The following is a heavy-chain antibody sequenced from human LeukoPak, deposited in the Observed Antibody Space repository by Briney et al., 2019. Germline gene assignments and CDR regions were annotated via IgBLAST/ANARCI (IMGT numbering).Heavy chain of an antibody. Sequence: NPGGSLRLSCAASGLTFTRYSMNWVRQAPGKGLEWVSYITTSSQVYYADSVKGRFSISRDNAKNSLYLQMNSLRAEDTAVYYCARVPHMLLRFLEWLSEPDYWGQGTLVTVSS. V-gene: IGHV3-21*01. CDR1: GLTFTRYS. D-gene: IGHD3-3*01. J-gene: IGHJ4*02. CDR2: ITTSSQV. CDR3: ARVPHMLLRFLEWLSEPDY.